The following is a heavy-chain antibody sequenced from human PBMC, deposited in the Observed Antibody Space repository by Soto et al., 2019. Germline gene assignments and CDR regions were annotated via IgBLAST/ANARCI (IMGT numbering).Heavy chain of an antibody. CDR3: AKGILSATFAPYAMDV. V-gene: IGHV3-30*18. D-gene: IGHD3-16*01. CDR1: GFPFNNYA. Sequence: QVQLVESGGGVVQPGTSLRLSCAASGFPFNNYAMHWVRQRPGKGLDWVAVISYDGSNSYYSDSVKGRFTVSRDRSKNTLSLQMNSLRVEGTAVYYCAKGILSATFAPYAMDVWGQGTTVTVSS. CDR2: ISYDGSNS. J-gene: IGHJ6*02.